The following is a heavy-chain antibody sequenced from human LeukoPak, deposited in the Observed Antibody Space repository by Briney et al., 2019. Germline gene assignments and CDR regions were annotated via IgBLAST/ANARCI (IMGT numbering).Heavy chain of an antibody. CDR1: GYTFTSHG. CDR2: VSTYNGNT. J-gene: IGHJ4*02. D-gene: IGHD5-18*01. Sequence: ASVKVSCKASGYTFTSHGISWVRQAPGQGLEWMGWVSTYNGNTNYVPKYQGRVTMTTDTSTSTAYMELRSLRSDDTAVYYCTRDVDTATDQINDYWGQGTLVTVSS. V-gene: IGHV1-18*04. CDR3: TRDVDTATDQINDY.